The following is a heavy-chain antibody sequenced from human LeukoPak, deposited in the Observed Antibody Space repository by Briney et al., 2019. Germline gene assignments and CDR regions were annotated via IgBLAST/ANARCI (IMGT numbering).Heavy chain of an antibody. Sequence: ASVKVSCKASGGTFSSYAISWVRQAPGQGLEWMGRIIPIFGIANYAQKFQGRVTITADKSTITAYMELSSLRSEDTAVYYCARDHGLLGYYYGMDVWGQGTTVTVSS. J-gene: IGHJ6*02. CDR3: ARDHGLLGYYYGMDV. CDR1: GGTFSSYA. D-gene: IGHD2-15*01. V-gene: IGHV1-69*04. CDR2: IIPIFGIA.